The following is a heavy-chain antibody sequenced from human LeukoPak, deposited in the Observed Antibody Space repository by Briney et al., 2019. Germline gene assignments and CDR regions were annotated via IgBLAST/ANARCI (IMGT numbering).Heavy chain of an antibody. Sequence: GGSLRLSCAASGFTFSSYAMHWVRQAPGKGLEWVAVISYDGSNKYYADSVKGRFTISRDNSKNTLYLQMNSLRAEDTAVYYCARVVSAGIDNWGRGTLVTVSS. J-gene: IGHJ4*02. D-gene: IGHD2-2*01. V-gene: IGHV3-30-3*01. CDR1: GFTFSSYA. CDR2: ISYDGSNK. CDR3: ARVVSAGIDN.